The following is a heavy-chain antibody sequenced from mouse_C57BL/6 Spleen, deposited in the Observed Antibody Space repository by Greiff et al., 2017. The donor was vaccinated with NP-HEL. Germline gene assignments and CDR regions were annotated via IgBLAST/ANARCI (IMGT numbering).Heavy chain of an antibody. CDR2: IRNKANGYTT. CDR1: GFTFTDYY. CDR3: VKVVYDYDGYAVDY. V-gene: IGHV7-4*01. D-gene: IGHD2-4*01. Sequence: EVQLVESGGGLVQPGASLRLSCAASGFTFTDYYMSWVRQPPGKAPEWLALIRNKANGYTTEYTASVKGRFTISRDNSQNILYLQRNTLRAEDSATYYCVKVVYDYDGYAVDYWGQGTSVTVSA. J-gene: IGHJ4*01.